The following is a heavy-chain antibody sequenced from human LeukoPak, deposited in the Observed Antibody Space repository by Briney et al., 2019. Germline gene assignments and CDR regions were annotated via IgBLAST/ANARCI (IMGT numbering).Heavy chain of an antibody. CDR2: ISYDGSDK. J-gene: IGHJ4*02. CDR3: AKDHEGFNYYGSGIYAPCNFDY. CDR1: GFTFSSYG. Sequence: GGSLRLSCAASGFTFSSYGMHWVRQAPAKGLEWVAVISYDGSDKYYADSLEGRFTTSRDNYKNTLYLQMNSLTAEDTAVYYCAKDHEGFNYYGSGIYAPCNFDYWGQGTLVTVSS. V-gene: IGHV3-30*18. D-gene: IGHD3-10*01.